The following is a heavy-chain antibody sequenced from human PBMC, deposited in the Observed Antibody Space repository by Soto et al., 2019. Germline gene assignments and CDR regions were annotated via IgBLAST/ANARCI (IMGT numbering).Heavy chain of an antibody. D-gene: IGHD3-22*01. CDR3: ARDLPFYYDSSGYYVTFDY. CDR2: ISAYNGNT. J-gene: IGHJ4*02. V-gene: IGHV1-18*01. CDR1: GYTFTSDG. Sequence: SVKGSCTASGYTFTSDGISCLLLAPGQGLEGMGWISAYNGNTNYAQKLQGRVTMTTDTSTSTAYMELRSLRSDDTAVYYCARDLPFYYDSSGYYVTFDYWGQGTLVTVSS.